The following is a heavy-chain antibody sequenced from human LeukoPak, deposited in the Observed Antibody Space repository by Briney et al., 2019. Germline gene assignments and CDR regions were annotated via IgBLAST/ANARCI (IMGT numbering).Heavy chain of an antibody. CDR3: VRGFDY. CDR1: GFTFSNYW. J-gene: IGHJ4*02. CDR2: IDTDGSST. V-gene: IGHV3-74*01. Sequence: PGGSLRLSCAASGFTFSNYWMHWVRQAPGKGLVWVSRIDTDGSSTVYADSLKGRFTISRDNAKNTLYLQMNSLRAEDTAVYYCVRGFDYWGQGTLVTVSS.